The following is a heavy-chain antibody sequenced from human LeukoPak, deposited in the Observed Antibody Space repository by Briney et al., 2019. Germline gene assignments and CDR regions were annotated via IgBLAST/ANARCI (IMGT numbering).Heavy chain of an antibody. CDR2: VSSSSRTI. CDR1: GFTFNTYS. V-gene: IGHV3-48*04. J-gene: IGHJ4*02. Sequence: GGSLRLSCTPSGFTFNTYSMNWVRQAPGKGLEWVSYVSSSSRTIYYADSVKGRFTISRDNAKNSLYLQMNSLRAEDTAVYYCARDLGLYDYGGNIDFWGQGTLVTVSS. CDR3: ARDLGLYDYGGNIDF. D-gene: IGHD4-23*01.